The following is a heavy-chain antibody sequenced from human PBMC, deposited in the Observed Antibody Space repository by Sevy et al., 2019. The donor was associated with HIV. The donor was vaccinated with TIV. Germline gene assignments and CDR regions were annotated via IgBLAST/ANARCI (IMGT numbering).Heavy chain of an antibody. CDR2: IYHDGTA. CDR3: ARDFGARGLTSLTNCFDP. V-gene: IGHV4-38-2*02. CDR1: SYSLSTNYY. Sequence: SETLSLTCAVSSYSLSTNYYWGWIRQPPGRGLEWIGTIYHDGTAYYNPSLQSRVTMSVDTSKNHLSLTLNSVTAADTAVYYCARDFGARGLTSLTNCFDPWGQGTLVTVSS. D-gene: IGHD3-16*01. J-gene: IGHJ5*02.